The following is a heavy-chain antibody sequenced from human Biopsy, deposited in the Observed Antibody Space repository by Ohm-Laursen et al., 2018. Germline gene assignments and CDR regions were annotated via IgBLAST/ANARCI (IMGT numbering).Heavy chain of an antibody. CDR1: GFNFGDFG. CDR3: TKWSGGYSYSSL. J-gene: IGHJ4*02. CDR2: IRCIGSGGTT. D-gene: IGHD5-18*01. V-gene: IGHV3-49*03. Sequence: SLRLSCAASGFNFGDFGMGWFRQVPGKGLECVSLIRCIGSGGTTEYAESVKGRFTVSRDDSKSPTYLQMSSLKIEDTGIYYCTKWSGGYSYSSLWGRGTLVTVSS.